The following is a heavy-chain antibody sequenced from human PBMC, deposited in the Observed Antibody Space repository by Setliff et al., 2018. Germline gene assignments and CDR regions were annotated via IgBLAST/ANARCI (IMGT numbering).Heavy chain of an antibody. D-gene: IGHD5-12*01. CDR3: VRGPGPSVVVAIPFDH. CDR2: MSPVYGIA. V-gene: IGHV1-18*01. Sequence: PSVKVSCKTSGYDFITFGMSWVRQAPGQGLEWMGWMSPVYGIANYARKFQGRVTLTADTSTTTAYLGLTSLRDDDTAVYYCVRGPGPSVVVAIPFDHWGQGSLVTVSS. J-gene: IGHJ4*02. CDR1: GYDFITFG.